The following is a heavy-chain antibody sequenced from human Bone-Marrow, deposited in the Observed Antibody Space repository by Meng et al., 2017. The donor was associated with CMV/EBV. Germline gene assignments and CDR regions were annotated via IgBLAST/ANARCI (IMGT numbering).Heavy chain of an antibody. CDR2: MNPNSGNT. D-gene: IGHD2-15*01. V-gene: IGHV1-8*01. CDR1: GYTFTSYD. J-gene: IGHJ6*02. CDR3: ARDSPTGDYYYYYGMDV. Sequence: ASVKVSCKASGYTFTSYDINWVRQATGQGLEWMGWMNPNSGNTGYAQKFQGRVTMTRNTSISTAYMELSRLRSDDTAVYYCARDSPTGDYYYYYGMDVWGQGTTVTVSS.